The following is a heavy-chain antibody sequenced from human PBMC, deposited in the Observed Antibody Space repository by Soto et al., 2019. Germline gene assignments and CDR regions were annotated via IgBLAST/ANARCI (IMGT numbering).Heavy chain of an antibody. V-gene: IGHV1-46*01. Sequence: GSVKVSCKASGYTFTSYYMHWVRQAPGQGLEWMGIINPSGGSTSYAQKFQGRVTMTRDTSTSTVYMELSSLRSEDTAVYYCARDVGPYYYDSSGYYPVYWGQGTLVTVSS. J-gene: IGHJ4*02. D-gene: IGHD3-22*01. CDR2: INPSGGST. CDR3: ARDVGPYYYDSSGYYPVY. CDR1: GYTFTSYY.